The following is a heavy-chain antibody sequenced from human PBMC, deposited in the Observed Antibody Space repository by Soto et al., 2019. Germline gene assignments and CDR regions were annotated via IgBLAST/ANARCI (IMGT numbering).Heavy chain of an antibody. D-gene: IGHD5-12*01. V-gene: IGHV3-66*01. CDR2: IYSGGTT. CDR1: RFAVSDNY. J-gene: IGHJ4*02. Sequence: EVHLVESGGGLVQPGGPLRLSCAASRFAVSDNYMSWVRQAPGKGLEFVSLIYSGGTTSYADSVKGRFTISRDNSKNTLYLQMNNLRPEDTAVYYCATRTITLPHWGQGTLVTVSS. CDR3: ATRTITLPH.